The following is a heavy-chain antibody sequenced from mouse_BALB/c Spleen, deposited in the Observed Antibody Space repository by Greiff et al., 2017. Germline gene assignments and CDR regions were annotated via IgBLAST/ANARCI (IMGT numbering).Heavy chain of an antibody. Sequence: EVQLQQSGPELVKPGASVKMSCKASGYTFTSYVMHWVKQKPGQGLEWIGYINPYNDGTKYNEKFKSKATLTVDKSSSTAYMQLSSLTSEDSAVYYCTRGTSTMITTLDAMDYWGQGTSVTVSS. CDR3: TRGTSTMITTLDAMDY. CDR2: INPYNDGT. J-gene: IGHJ4*01. D-gene: IGHD2-4*01. CDR1: GYTFTSYV. V-gene: IGHV1-14*01.